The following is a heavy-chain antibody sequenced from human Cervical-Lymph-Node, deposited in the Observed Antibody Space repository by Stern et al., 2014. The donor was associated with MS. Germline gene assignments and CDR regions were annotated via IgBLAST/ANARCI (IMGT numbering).Heavy chain of an antibody. CDR3: ARDVYSDSRRGLDV. CDR1: GVFISRGGDY. V-gene: IGHV4-31*03. Sequence: QVQLQESGQGLVRPSQTLSLTCTVSGVFISRGGDYWKWNRQHPGKGLEWIGSIYYSGSTYYNPSLKGRLLISLDTSGNHFSLNLNSVTAADTAVYYCARDVYSDSRRGLDVWGQGTTVTVSS. J-gene: IGHJ6*02. D-gene: IGHD5-12*01. CDR2: IYYSGST.